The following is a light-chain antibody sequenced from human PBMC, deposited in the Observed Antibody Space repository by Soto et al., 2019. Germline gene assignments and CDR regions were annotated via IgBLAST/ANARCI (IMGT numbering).Light chain of an antibody. CDR1: SSDVGTYNR. J-gene: IGLJ3*02. CDR3: GSYTSISTLV. V-gene: IGLV2-18*02. CDR2: EVT. Sequence: QSVLTQPPSVSGSPGQSVTISCTGTSSDVGTYNRVSWYQQPPGTAPKLIIYEVTSRPSGVPDRFSGSKSGNTASLTISGLQAEDEADYYCGSYTSISTLVFGGGTQLTGL.